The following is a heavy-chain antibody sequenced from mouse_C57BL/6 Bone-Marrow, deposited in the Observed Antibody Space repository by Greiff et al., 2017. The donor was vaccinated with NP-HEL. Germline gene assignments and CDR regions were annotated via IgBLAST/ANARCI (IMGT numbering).Heavy chain of an antibody. D-gene: IGHD1-1*02. Sequence: QVQLQQPGAELVRPGSSVKLSCKASGYTFTSYWMHWVKQRPIQGLEWIGNIDPSDSETHSNQKFKDKATLTADKSSSTAYMQLSSLTSEDSAVYYCARWWDAWGQGTTLTVSS. CDR1: GYTFTSYW. J-gene: IGHJ2*01. CDR3: ARWWDA. V-gene: IGHV1-52*01. CDR2: IDPSDSET.